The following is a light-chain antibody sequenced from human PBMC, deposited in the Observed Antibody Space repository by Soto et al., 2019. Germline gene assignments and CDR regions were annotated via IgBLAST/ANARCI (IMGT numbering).Light chain of an antibody. CDR1: QGVSSGY. CDR2: GTS. CDR3: QQYGSSPRT. J-gene: IGKJ1*01. V-gene: IGKV3-20*01. Sequence: DIVLTQSPGTLSLSPGERATLSCRASQGVSSGYLAWYQQNPGQAPRLLISGTSSRATGIPDRFSGSGSGTDFTLTISRLEPEDFAVYYCQQYGSSPRTFGQGTKVDIK.